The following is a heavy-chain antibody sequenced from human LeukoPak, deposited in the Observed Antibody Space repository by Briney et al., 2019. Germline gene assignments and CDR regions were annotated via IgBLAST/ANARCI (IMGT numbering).Heavy chain of an antibody. CDR3: AKGPYGSVLYYFDY. D-gene: IGHD3-10*01. J-gene: IGHJ4*02. CDR2: ISGDSGSI. Sequence: GGPLRLSCAASGFTFDDYAMHWVRQAPGKGLEWGSGISGDSGSIGYADSVKGRFTISRDNAKHSLYLQMNSLRAEDTALYYCAKGPYGSVLYYFDYWGQGTLVTVSS. CDR1: GFTFDDYA. V-gene: IGHV3-9*01.